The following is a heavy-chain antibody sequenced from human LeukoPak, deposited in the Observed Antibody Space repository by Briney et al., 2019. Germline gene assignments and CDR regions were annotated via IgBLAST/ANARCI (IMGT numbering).Heavy chain of an antibody. D-gene: IGHD5-18*01. CDR3: ARGGYTYGWGAFDI. V-gene: IGHV3-23*01. J-gene: IGHJ3*02. CDR1: GFPFSSYA. CDR2: IVGSGSSA. Sequence: GGSLRLSCAASGFPFSSYAMTCVRQAPGRGPVGVSAIVGSGSSAYYADSVKGRFTISRDNSKNTLYLQMDSLRAEDTALYYCARGGYTYGWGAFDIWGQGTRVTVSS.